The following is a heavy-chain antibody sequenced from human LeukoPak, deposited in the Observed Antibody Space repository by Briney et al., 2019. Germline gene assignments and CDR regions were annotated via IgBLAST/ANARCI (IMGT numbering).Heavy chain of an antibody. Sequence: SETLSLTCTVSGGSISSYYWSWIRQPPGKGLEWIGNIYNSGSTNYNPSLKSRVTISVDSSKKQFSLKLISVTAADTAVYYCARQGGYASPFDYWGQGTLVTSPQ. V-gene: IGHV4-59*08. CDR2: IYNSGST. D-gene: IGHD5-12*01. J-gene: IGHJ4*02. CDR3: ARQGGYASPFDY. CDR1: GGSISSYY.